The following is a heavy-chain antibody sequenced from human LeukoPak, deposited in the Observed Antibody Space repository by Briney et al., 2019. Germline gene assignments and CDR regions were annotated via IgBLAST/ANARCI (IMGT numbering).Heavy chain of an antibody. CDR2: IYYSGST. CDR3: ARVGYSSGWTFDY. CDR1: GGSISSYY. D-gene: IGHD6-19*01. Sequence: SETLSLTCTVSGGSISSYYWSWIRQPPGKGLEWIGYIYYSGSTNYNPSLKSRVTISVDASKNRFSLKLSSVTAADTAVYYCARVGYSSGWTFDYWGQGTLVTVSS. V-gene: IGHV4-59*01. J-gene: IGHJ4*02.